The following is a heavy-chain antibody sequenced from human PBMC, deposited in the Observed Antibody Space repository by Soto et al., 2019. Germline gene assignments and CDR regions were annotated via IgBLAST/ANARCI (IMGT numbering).Heavy chain of an antibody. Sequence: GSLRLSCAASGFTFSSYGMHWVRQAPGKGLEWVAVIWYDGSNKYYADSVKGRFTISRDNSKNTLYLQMNSLRAEDTAVYYCARDRISGTTFEAFDIWGQGTMVTVSS. CDR3: ARDRISGTTFEAFDI. CDR1: GFTFSSYG. CDR2: IWYDGSNK. D-gene: IGHD1-7*01. V-gene: IGHV3-33*01. J-gene: IGHJ3*02.